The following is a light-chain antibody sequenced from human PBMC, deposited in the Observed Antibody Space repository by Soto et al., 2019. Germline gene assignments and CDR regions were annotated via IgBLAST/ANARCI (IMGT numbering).Light chain of an antibody. CDR1: QNIGSR. CDR2: DAS. V-gene: IGKV1-5*01. Sequence: DIQMTQSPSTLSASVGDRVAITCRASQNIGSRVAWYQQKPEEAPKLLTDDASSLESGVPLRFGGTRCGTDFTLIISRLQPDDFATYYCQQCNTPFTFGGGTKVDIK. J-gene: IGKJ3*01. CDR3: QQCNTPFT.